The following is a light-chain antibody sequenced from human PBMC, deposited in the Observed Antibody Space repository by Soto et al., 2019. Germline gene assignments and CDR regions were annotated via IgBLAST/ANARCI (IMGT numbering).Light chain of an antibody. J-gene: IGKJ4*01. CDR3: QQYGSSLGVT. CDR1: QSVSSSY. Sequence: EIVLMQSPGTLSLSPGERATLSRRASQSVSSSYLAWYQQKPGQAPRLLIYGASSRATGIPDRFSGSGSGTDFTLTISRLEPEDFAVYYCQQYGSSLGVTFGGGTKVDI. V-gene: IGKV3-20*01. CDR2: GAS.